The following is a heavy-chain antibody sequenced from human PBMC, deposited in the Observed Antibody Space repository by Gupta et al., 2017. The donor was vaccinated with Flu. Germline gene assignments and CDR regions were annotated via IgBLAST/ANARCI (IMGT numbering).Heavy chain of an antibody. D-gene: IGHD3-10*01. CDR3: TRDRITMVRGVIIFSDY. J-gene: IGHJ4*02. Sequence: EVQLVESGGGLVQPGRSLRLSCTASGFTFGDYAMSWFRQAPGKGLEWVGFIRSKAYGGTTEYAASVKGRFTISRDDSKSIAYLQMNSLKTEDTAVYYCTRDRITMVRGVIIFSDYWGQGTLVTVSS. CDR2: IRSKAYGGTT. CDR1: GFTFGDYA. V-gene: IGHV3-49*03.